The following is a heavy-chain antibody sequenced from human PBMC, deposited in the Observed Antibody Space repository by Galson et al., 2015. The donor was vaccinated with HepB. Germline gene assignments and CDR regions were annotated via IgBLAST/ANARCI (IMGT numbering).Heavy chain of an antibody. Sequence: SLRLSCAASGFTVSSNYMSWVRQAPGKGLEWVSVIYSGGSTYYADSVKGRFTISRDNSKNTLYLQMNSLRAEDTAVYYCASLYYYDSSGPPGDYWGQGTLVTVSS. CDR2: IYSGGST. D-gene: IGHD3-22*01. V-gene: IGHV3-66*02. CDR3: ASLYYYDSSGPPGDY. CDR1: GFTVSSNY. J-gene: IGHJ4*02.